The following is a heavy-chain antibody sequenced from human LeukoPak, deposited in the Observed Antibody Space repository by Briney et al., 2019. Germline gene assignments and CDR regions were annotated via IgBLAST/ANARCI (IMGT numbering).Heavy chain of an antibody. CDR2: ISGSGGST. D-gene: IGHD3-22*01. CDR1: GFTFSSYA. Sequence: GGSLRLSCAASGFTFSSYAMSWVRQAPGKGLEWVSAISGSGGSTYYADSVKGRFTISRDNSKNTLYLQMNSLRAEDTAVYYCAKVADSSGYPPSPPDYWGQGTLVTVSS. CDR3: AKVADSSGYPPSPPDY. J-gene: IGHJ4*02. V-gene: IGHV3-23*01.